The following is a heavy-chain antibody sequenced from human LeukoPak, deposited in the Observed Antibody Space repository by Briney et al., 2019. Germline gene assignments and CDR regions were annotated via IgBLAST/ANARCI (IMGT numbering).Heavy chain of an antibody. D-gene: IGHD1-26*01. J-gene: IGHJ5*02. CDR3: ARDQGGSYFRFWFDP. CDR2: FDPEDGET. CDR1: GYTLTELS. V-gene: IGHV1-24*01. Sequence: ASVKVSCKVSGYTLTELSMHWVRQAPGKGLEWMGGFDPEDGETIYAQKFQGRVTMTEDTSTDTAYMELSSLRSEDTAVYYCARDQGGSYFRFWFDPWGQGTLVTVSS.